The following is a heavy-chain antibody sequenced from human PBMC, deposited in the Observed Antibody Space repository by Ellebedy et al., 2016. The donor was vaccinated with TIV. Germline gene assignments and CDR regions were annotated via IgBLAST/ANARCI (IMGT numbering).Heavy chain of an antibody. CDR1: GFTFSSSA. CDR2: IRNDGGRD. Sequence: PGGSLTLSCAASGFTFSSSAMHWVRQAPGKGLEWVALIRNDGGRDFYADSVRGRFTISRDVSSNTLHLHMHSLRAEDTALYYCATTTGAYYRQPLASWGRGTLVTVSS. V-gene: IGHV3-30*02. D-gene: IGHD1-26*01. CDR3: ATTTGAYYRQPLAS. J-gene: IGHJ5*01.